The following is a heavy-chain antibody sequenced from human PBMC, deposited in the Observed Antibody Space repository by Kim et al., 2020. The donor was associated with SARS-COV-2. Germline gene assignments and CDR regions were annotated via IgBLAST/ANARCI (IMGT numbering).Heavy chain of an antibody. D-gene: IGHD6-6*01. V-gene: IGHV1-69*02. CDR1: GGTFSSYT. CDR3: ARGASGSSSSSEYFQH. Sequence: SVKVSCKASGGTFSSYTISWVRQAPGQGLEWMGRSIPILGIANYAQKFQGRVTITADKSTSTAYMELSSLRSEDTAVYYCARGASGSSSSSEYFQHWGQGTLVTVSS. CDR2: SIPILGIA. J-gene: IGHJ1*01.